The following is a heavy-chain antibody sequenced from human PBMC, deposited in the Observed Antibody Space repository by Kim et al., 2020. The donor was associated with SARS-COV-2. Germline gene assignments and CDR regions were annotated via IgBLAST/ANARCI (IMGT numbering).Heavy chain of an antibody. CDR2: LSGSSGST. V-gene: IGHV3-23*01. D-gene: IGHD1-1*01. Sequence: GGSLRLSCVASGFTFSSYAMSWVRQAPGKGLDWVSALSGSSGSTYYADSVKGRFTISRDNSKNTLYLQMNSLRAEDTAVYYCAKGTWNDESGYFDYWGQGTLVTVSS. CDR1: GFTFSSYA. J-gene: IGHJ4*02. CDR3: AKGTWNDESGYFDY.